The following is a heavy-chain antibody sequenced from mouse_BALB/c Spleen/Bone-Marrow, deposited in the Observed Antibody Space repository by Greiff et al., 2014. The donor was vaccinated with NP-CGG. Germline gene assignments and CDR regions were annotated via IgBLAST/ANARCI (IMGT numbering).Heavy chain of an antibody. V-gene: IGHV14-3*02. CDR2: IDPANGNT. J-gene: IGHJ2*01. CDR1: GFNIKDTY. D-gene: IGHD1-1*01. CDR3: ARYYYRSSYFDH. Sequence: VQLKQSGAELVKPGASVKLSCTASGFNIKDTYMHWVKQRPEQGLEWIGRIDPANGNTKYDPKFQGKATITADTSSNTAYLQPSSLTSEDTAVYYCARYYYRSSYFDHWGQGPTLTVSS.